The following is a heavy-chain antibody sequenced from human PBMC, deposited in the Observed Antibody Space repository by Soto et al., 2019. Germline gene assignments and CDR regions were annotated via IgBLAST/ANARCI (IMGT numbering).Heavy chain of an antibody. V-gene: IGHV4-39*01. Sequence: TPSLTCTVPGGSISNSSHYWGWLPPPPGRGMEWIRSIYYSGSTYYHPSLKSRVTISVVTSKNQLSLKLSSVTAADTAVYYCASLYAGYDAFDIWGQG. J-gene: IGHJ3*02. CDR1: GGSISNSSHY. D-gene: IGHD5-12*01. CDR3: ASLYAGYDAFDI. CDR2: IYYSGST.